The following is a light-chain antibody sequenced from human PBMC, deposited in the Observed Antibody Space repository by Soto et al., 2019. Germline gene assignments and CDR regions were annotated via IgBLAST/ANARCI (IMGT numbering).Light chain of an antibody. CDR1: QSISSY. CDR2: SAS. V-gene: IGKV1-39*01. CDR3: QQSYNFPRT. Sequence: DIQMTQSPSSLSASIGDRVTITCRASQSISSYLNWYQQKPGKAPKLLISSASNVQSGVPSRFSGRGSGTEFTLTISGLQPEDSASYCCQQSYNFPRTLGQGTKVDTK. J-gene: IGKJ1*01.